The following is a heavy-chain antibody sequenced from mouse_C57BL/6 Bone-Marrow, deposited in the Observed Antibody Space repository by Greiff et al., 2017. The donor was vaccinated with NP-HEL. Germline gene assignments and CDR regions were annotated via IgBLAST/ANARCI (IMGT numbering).Heavy chain of an antibody. Sequence: EVQLQESGPGLVKPSQSLSLTCSVTGYSITSGYYWNWIRQFPGNKLEWMGYISYDGSNNYNPSLKNRISITRDTSKNQFFLKLNSVTTEDTATYYCARRLLSGYFDYWGQGTTLTVSS. CDR2: ISYDGSN. CDR1: GYSITSGYY. CDR3: ARRLLSGYFDY. D-gene: IGHD2-10*01. J-gene: IGHJ2*01. V-gene: IGHV3-6*01.